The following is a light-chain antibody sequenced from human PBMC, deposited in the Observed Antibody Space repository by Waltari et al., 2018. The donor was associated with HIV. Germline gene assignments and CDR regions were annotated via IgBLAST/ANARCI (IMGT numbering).Light chain of an antibody. CDR2: DAT. CDR1: HSLTSSS. J-gene: IGKJ2*01. V-gene: IGKV3D-20*01. Sequence: EIVLTQFPATLSLSPGERVTLPCGPRHSLTSSSVACDQRNPGLAPRHLIYDATRGATGIPERFSGSGSGTDFTLTISRLEREDFAVYYCQQYGSSPLTFGQGTKLEIK. CDR3: QQYGSSPLT.